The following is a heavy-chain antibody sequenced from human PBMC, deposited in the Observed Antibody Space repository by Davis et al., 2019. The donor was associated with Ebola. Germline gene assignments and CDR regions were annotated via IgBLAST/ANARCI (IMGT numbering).Heavy chain of an antibody. D-gene: IGHD6-13*01. CDR1: GFTVSSNY. CDR2: IYSGGST. J-gene: IGHJ4*02. CDR3: AREAAAGGGYFDY. V-gene: IGHV3-53*01. Sequence: GESLKISCAASGFTVSSNYMSWVRQAPGKGLEWVSVIYSGGSTYYADSVKGRFTISRENAKNSLYLQMNSLRAEDTAVYYCAREAAAGGGYFDYWGQGTLVTVSS.